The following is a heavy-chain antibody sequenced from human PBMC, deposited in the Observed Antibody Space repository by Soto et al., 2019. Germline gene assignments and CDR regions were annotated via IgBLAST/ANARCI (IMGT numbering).Heavy chain of an antibody. Sequence: PSETLSLTGAVSGASVSTINWWSWVRQAPGEGLEWIGEIYHDGNTNYNPSLKSRVTISLDKSTNQFTLDLTSVTAADTAVYYCARGGSSNWLRLFHQWGQGTRVTVSS. J-gene: IGHJ1*01. V-gene: IGHV4-4*02. CDR1: GASVSTINW. D-gene: IGHD5-12*01. CDR2: IYHDGNT. CDR3: ARGGSSNWLRLFHQ.